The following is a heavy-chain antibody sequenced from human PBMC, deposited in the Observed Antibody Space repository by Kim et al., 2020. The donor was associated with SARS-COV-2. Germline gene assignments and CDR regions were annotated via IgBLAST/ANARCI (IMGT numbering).Heavy chain of an antibody. CDR1: GFTFSRNV. Sequence: GGSLRLSCAASGFTFSRNVMHWVRQAPGKGLEYVSAITTNGGSTYYANSVKGRFTISRDNSKNTLYLQMGSLRAEDMAVYYCARSSSFDYWGQGTLVIVS. CDR3: ARSSSFDY. D-gene: IGHD6-13*01. CDR2: ITTNGGST. J-gene: IGHJ4*02. V-gene: IGHV3-64*01.